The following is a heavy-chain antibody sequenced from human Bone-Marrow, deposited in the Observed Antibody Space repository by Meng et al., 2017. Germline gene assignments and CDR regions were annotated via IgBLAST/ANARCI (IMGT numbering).Heavy chain of an antibody. V-gene: IGHV4-38-2*01. Sequence: SETLSLTCAVSGHSISSGYYWGWIRQPPGKGLEWIGSIYHSGSTYYNPSLKSRVTISVDTSKNQFSLKLSSVTAADTAVYYCARPQGAARPIWLDPWGQGTLVTVSS. CDR2: IYHSGST. CDR1: GHSISSGYY. D-gene: IGHD6-6*01. J-gene: IGHJ5*02. CDR3: ARPQGAARPIWLDP.